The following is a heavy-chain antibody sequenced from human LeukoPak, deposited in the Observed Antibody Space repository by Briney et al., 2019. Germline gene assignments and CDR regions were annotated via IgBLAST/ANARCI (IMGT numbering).Heavy chain of an antibody. Sequence: GGSPRLSCAASGFTFSSYAMSWVRQAPGKGLEWVSAISGSGGSTYYADSVKGRFTISRDNARNSLSLQMNSLRAEDTAVYYCARDSPYSARGQPADYWGQGTLVTVSS. CDR2: ISGSGGST. V-gene: IGHV3-23*01. CDR3: ARDSPYSARGQPADY. CDR1: GFTFSSYA. J-gene: IGHJ4*02. D-gene: IGHD6-6*01.